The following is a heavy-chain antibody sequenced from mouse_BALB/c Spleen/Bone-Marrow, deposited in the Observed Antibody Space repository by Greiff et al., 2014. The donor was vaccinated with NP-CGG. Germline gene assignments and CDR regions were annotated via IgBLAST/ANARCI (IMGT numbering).Heavy chain of an antibody. CDR3: ARSATMIFAY. Sequence: VQLVESGAELAKPGASVKMSCKASGYTFTSYWMHWVKQRPGQGLEWIGYINPSTGYTEYNQKFKDKATLTADKSSSTAYMQLSSLTSEDAAVYYWARSATMIFAYWGQGTLVTVSA. CDR2: INPSTGYT. V-gene: IGHV1-7*01. J-gene: IGHJ3*01. CDR1: GYTFTSYW. D-gene: IGHD2-4*01.